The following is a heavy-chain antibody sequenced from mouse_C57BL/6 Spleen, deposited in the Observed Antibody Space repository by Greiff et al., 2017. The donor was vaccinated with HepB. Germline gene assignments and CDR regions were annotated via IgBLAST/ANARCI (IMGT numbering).Heavy chain of an antibody. Sequence: EVKVEESGGGLVKPGGSLKLSCAASGFTFSDYGMHWVRQAPEKGLEWVAYISSGSSTIYYADTVKGRFTISRDNAKNTLFLQMTSLRSEDTAMYYCAREGDYDGYFDVWGTGTTVTVSS. CDR1: GFTFSDYG. CDR3: AREGDYDGYFDV. V-gene: IGHV5-17*01. D-gene: IGHD2-4*01. J-gene: IGHJ1*03. CDR2: ISSGSSTI.